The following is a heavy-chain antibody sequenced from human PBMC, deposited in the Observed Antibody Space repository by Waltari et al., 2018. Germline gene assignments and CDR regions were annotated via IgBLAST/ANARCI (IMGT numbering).Heavy chain of an antibody. CDR1: GYTFTSYD. J-gene: IGHJ6*03. CDR2: KDPNSGNT. CDR3: ARVPAAIPLYYMDV. Sequence: QVQLVQSGAEVKKPGASVKVSCKASGYTFTSYDINWVRKATGQGLEWMGWKDPNSGNTGYAQKFQGRVTRTRNTSISTAYMELSSLRSEDTAVYYCARVPAAIPLYYMDVWGKGTTVTVSS. D-gene: IGHD2-2*01. V-gene: IGHV1-8*01.